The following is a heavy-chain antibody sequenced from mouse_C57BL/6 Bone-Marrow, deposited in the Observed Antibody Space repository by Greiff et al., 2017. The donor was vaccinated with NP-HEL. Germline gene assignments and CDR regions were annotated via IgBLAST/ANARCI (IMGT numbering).Heavy chain of an antibody. J-gene: IGHJ1*03. V-gene: IGHV1-55*01. Sequence: QVQLQQPGAELVKPGASVKMSCKASGYTFTSYWITWVKQRPGQGLEWIGDIYPGSGSTNYNEKFKSKATLTVDTSSSTAYMQLSSLTSEDSAVYYCAREWYDYDGYWYFDVWGTGTTVTVSS. CDR3: AREWYDYDGYWYFDV. CDR2: IYPGSGST. CDR1: GYTFTSYW. D-gene: IGHD2-4*01.